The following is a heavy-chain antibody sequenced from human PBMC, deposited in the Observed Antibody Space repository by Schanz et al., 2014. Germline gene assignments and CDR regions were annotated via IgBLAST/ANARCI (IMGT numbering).Heavy chain of an antibody. V-gene: IGHV3-23*04. Sequence: EVQLVESGGGFVQPGGSLGLSCVVSGFTVSSDHMSWVRQAPGKGLEWVSTISASGGSTYYADSVKGRFTISRDNSKNTLYLQMNSLRAEDTAVYYCAKQIHYDILTVTRNSGQGTLVTVSS. CDR2: ISASGGST. D-gene: IGHD3-9*01. CDR1: GFTVSSDH. J-gene: IGHJ4*02. CDR3: AKQIHYDILTVTRN.